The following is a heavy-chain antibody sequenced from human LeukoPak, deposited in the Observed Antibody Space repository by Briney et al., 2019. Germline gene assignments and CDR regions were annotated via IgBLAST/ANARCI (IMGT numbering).Heavy chain of an antibody. Sequence: GGSLRLSCAASGFTFSSYAMHWVRQAPGKGLEWVAVISYDGSNKYYADSVKGRFTISRDNSKNTLYLQMNSLRAEDTAVYYCARDPRAVLCFDYWGQGTLVTVSS. CDR3: ARDPRAVLCFDY. V-gene: IGHV3-30-3*01. CDR1: GFTFSSYA. J-gene: IGHJ4*02. D-gene: IGHD6-19*01. CDR2: ISYDGSNK.